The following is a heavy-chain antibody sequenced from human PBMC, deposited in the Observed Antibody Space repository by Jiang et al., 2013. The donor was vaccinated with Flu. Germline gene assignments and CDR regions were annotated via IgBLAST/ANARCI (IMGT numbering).Heavy chain of an antibody. Sequence: LSCAASGFTFSSYAMHWVRQAPGKGLEWVAVISYDGSNKYYADSVKGRFTISRDNSKNTLYLQMNSLRAEDTAVYYCARAPERYYGMDVWGQGTTVTVSS. J-gene: IGHJ6*02. V-gene: IGHV3-30-3*01. CDR2: ISYDGSNK. CDR3: ARAPERYYGMDV. D-gene: IGHD1-1*01. CDR1: GFTFSSYA.